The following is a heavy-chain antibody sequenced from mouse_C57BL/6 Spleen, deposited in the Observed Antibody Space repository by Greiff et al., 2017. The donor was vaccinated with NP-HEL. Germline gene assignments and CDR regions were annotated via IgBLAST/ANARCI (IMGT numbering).Heavy chain of an antibody. CDR3: ARDGYYSSFDV. CDR1: GYTFTDYY. CDR2: INPNNGGT. D-gene: IGHD2-3*01. J-gene: IGHJ1*03. V-gene: IGHV1-26*01. Sequence: VQLQQSGPELVKPGASVKISCKASGYTFTDYYMNWVKQSHGKSLEWIGDINPNNGGTSYNQKFKGKATLTVDKSSSTAYMELRSLTSEDSAVYYCARDGYYSSFDVWGTGTTVTVSS.